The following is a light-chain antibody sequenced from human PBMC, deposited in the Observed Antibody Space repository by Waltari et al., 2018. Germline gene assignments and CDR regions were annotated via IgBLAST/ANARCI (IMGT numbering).Light chain of an antibody. CDR1: VLAEKS. CDR2: KDT. V-gene: IGLV3-27*01. J-gene: IGLJ2*01. Sequence: YDLTQPFSVSVSPGQTATITCSGDVLAEKSVRWFQQKPGQAPTLILYKDTERPPGIPERFSGSSSGSTVTLTIRGALLEDEADYHCHAAADNNWFFGGGTKLTVL. CDR3: HAAADNNWF.